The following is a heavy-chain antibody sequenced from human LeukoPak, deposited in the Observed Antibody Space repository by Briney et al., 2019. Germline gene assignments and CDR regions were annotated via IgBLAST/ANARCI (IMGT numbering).Heavy chain of an antibody. J-gene: IGHJ5*02. CDR2: IYSSGST. CDR1: GGSLSSSGYY. D-gene: IGHD1-26*01. CDR3: ARHEYSGSYYGLSWFDP. Sequence: SETLSLTCTVSGGSLSSSGYYWGWTRQPPGKGLEWITSIYSSGSTYYNPSLKSRVTSSVDTSKNQLSLKLSSLTAADTAVYDCARHEYSGSYYGLSWFDPWGQGTLVTVSS. V-gene: IGHV4-39*01.